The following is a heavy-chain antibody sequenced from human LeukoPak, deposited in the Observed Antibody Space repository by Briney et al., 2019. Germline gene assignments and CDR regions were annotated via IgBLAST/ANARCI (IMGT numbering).Heavy chain of an antibody. D-gene: IGHD3-22*01. Sequence: SETLSLTCAVSGYSINSGYCWGWIRQPPGKGLEWIGGIDHSGNTHYNPSLKNRVTISVDTSKNEFSLKLSSVTATDTAVYYCARVPHSVEGSMKAVFIHYFDYWGQGSLVTVSS. V-gene: IGHV4-38-2*01. CDR1: GYSINSGYC. CDR2: IDHSGNT. CDR3: ARVPHSVEGSMKAVFIHYFDY. J-gene: IGHJ4*02.